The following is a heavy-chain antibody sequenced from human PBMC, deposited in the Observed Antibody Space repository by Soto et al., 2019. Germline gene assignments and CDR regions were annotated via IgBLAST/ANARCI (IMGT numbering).Heavy chain of an antibody. V-gene: IGHV5-51*01. CDR2: IYPGDSDT. J-gene: IGHJ6*02. Sequence: GESLKISCKGSGYSFTSYWIGWVRQMPGKGLEWMGIIYPGDSDTRYSPSFQGQVTISADKSISTAYLQWSSLRAEDTAVYYCAREYGRQWLVPHYGMDVWGQGTTVTVSS. CDR3: AREYGRQWLVPHYGMDV. CDR1: GYSFTSYW. D-gene: IGHD6-19*01.